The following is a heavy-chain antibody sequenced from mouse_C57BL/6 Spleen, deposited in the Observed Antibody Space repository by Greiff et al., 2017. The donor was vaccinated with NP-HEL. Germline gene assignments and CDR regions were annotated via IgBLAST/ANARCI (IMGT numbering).Heavy chain of an antibody. D-gene: IGHD2-4*01. Sequence: EVQLQQSGPELVKPGASVKISCKASGYTFTDYYMTWVKQSHGKSLEWIGDINPNNGGTSYNQKVKGKATLTVDKSSSTAYMELRSLTSEDSAVYYCARKKAMITFDYWGQGTTLTVSS. CDR1: GYTFTDYY. J-gene: IGHJ2*01. CDR2: INPNNGGT. V-gene: IGHV1-26*01. CDR3: ARKKAMITFDY.